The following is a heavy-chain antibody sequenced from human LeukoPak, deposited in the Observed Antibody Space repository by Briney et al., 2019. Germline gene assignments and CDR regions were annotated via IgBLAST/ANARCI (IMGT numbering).Heavy chain of an antibody. CDR2: ISYDGSNK. J-gene: IGHJ4*02. D-gene: IGHD4-17*01. V-gene: IGHV3-30-3*01. CDR3: AKDPFTTVTLYYFDY. Sequence: QTGGSLRLSCAASGFTFSSYAMHWVRQAPGKGLEWVAVISYDGSNKYYADSVKGRFTISRDNAKNSLYLQMNSLRAEDTALYYCAKDPFTTVTLYYFDYWGQGTLVTVSS. CDR1: GFTFSSYA.